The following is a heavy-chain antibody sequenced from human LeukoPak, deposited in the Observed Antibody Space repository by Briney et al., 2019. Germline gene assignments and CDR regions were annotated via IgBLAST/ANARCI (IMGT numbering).Heavy chain of an antibody. V-gene: IGHV3-7*01. CDR2: VNQGGSEK. J-gene: IGHJ3*02. D-gene: IGHD1-26*01. CDR1: GFTFTTYW. Sequence: GGSLRLSCAASGFTFTTYWMSWVRQAPGKGLEWVANVNQGGSEKYYVDSVKGRFTISRDNAKNLLYLQMNSLRDEDTAVYYCARDSGLGAPIWGQGTMVTVSS. CDR3: ARDSGLGAPI.